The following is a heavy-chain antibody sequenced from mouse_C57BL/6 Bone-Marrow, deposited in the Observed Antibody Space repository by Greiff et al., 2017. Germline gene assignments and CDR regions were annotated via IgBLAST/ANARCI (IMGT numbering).Heavy chain of an antibody. V-gene: IGHV1-19*01. Sequence: VQLKESGPVLVKPGASVKMSCKASGYTFTDYYMNWVKQSHGKSLEWIGVINPYNGGTSYNQKFKGKATLTVDKSSSTAYMELNSLTSEYSAVYYCARRAYYYYAMDYWGQGTSVTVSS. CDR3: ARRAYYYYAMDY. CDR1: GYTFTDYY. CDR2: INPYNGGT. J-gene: IGHJ4*01.